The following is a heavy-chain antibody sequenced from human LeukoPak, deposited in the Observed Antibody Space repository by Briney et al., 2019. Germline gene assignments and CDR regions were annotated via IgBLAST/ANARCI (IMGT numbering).Heavy chain of an antibody. CDR1: GFTFSDYA. V-gene: IGHV3-23*01. CDR3: AKRLRTGYNYGYPDY. D-gene: IGHD5-18*01. Sequence: GGSLRLSCAASGFTFSDYAMSWVRQAPEKGLELVSSIGGSGGSAYYTDSVKGRFTFSRDNSEDTLFLQMNSLRAEDTAVYYCAKRLRTGYNYGYPDYWGQGTLVTVSS. J-gene: IGHJ4*02. CDR2: IGGSGGSA.